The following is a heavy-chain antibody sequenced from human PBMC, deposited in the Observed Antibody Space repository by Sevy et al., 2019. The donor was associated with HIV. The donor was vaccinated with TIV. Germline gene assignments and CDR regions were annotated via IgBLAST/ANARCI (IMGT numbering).Heavy chain of an antibody. CDR3: ARCQPDNYYHDGAVYYGLLFDH. CDR1: GFTFGDYW. CDR2: IKQGGSET. V-gene: IGHV3-7*01. Sequence: GGSLRLSCAASGFTFGDYWLTWVRQVPGKGLEWVANIKQGGSETYFADSVKGRFSISRDNAKNSHYLRMNSLRAEDRAVYYCARCQPDNYYHDGAVYYGLLFDHWGQGALVTVSS. J-gene: IGHJ4*02. D-gene: IGHD3-9*01.